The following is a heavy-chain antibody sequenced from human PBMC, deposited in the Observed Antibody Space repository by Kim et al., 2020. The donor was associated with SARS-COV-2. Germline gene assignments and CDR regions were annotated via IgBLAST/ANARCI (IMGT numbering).Heavy chain of an antibody. J-gene: IGHJ5*02. D-gene: IGHD1-1*01. CDR3: ARDPGLERAGDWFDP. Sequence: QKLQGRVTMTTDTSTSTAYMELRSLRADDTAVYYCARDPGLERAGDWFDPWGQGTLVTVSS. V-gene: IGHV1-18*01.